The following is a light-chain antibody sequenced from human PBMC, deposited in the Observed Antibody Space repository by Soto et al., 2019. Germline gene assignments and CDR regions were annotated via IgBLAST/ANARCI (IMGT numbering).Light chain of an antibody. CDR2: GAS. J-gene: IGKJ2*01. V-gene: IGKV3-20*01. CDR3: QQYGSSPPYT. CDR1: QSVSSSY. Sequence: EIVLTQSPGTLSLSPGERATLSCRASQSVSSSYLAWHQQKPGQAPRLLIYGASSRATGIPDRFSGRGSGTDFTLTISRLEPEDFAVYFCQQYGSSPPYTFGQGTKVDIK.